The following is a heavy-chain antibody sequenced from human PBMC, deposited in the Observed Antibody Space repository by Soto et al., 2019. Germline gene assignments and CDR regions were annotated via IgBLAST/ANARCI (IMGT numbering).Heavy chain of an antibody. D-gene: IGHD2-15*01. CDR1: GFSFSDYS. CDR2: LTSRGTT. V-gene: IGHV3-23*01. Sequence: EVQLLESGGGLVQPGGSLRLSCAASGFSFSDYSMTWVRQAPGRGLEWVSTLTSRGTTFYADSVKGRFTISRDNSKNTLSLQMHSLRTEDTAFYYCAKRATTVPTPGNYFDCWGQGTLVTVSS. J-gene: IGHJ4*02. CDR3: AKRATTVPTPGNYFDC.